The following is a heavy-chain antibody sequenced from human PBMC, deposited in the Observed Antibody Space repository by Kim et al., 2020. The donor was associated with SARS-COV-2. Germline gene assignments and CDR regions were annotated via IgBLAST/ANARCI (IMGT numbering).Heavy chain of an antibody. Sequence: GGSLRLSCAASGFTFSSYAMSWVRQAPGKGLEWVSAISGSGGSTYYADSVKGRFTISRDNSKNTLYLQMNSLRAEDTAVYYCATSRSSWSVNKIDYWGQGTLVNVSS. CDR1: GFTFSSYA. CDR3: ATSRSSWSVNKIDY. V-gene: IGHV3-23*01. J-gene: IGHJ4*02. CDR2: ISGSGGST. D-gene: IGHD6-6*01.